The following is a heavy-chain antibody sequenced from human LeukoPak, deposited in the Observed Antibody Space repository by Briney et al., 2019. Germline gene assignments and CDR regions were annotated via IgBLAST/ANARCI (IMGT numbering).Heavy chain of an antibody. V-gene: IGHV3-21*01. Sequence: PGGSLRLSCAASGFTFSTYSMNWVRQAPGKGLEWVSSISSDSSYRYHADSEKGRFTIPRDNAKNSLYLQMNSLRAEDTAVYYCAIFETGSYANPCGYGGQGTLVTVSS. CDR3: AIFETGSYANPCGY. D-gene: IGHD1-26*01. CDR2: ISSDSSYR. J-gene: IGHJ4*02. CDR1: GFTFSTYS.